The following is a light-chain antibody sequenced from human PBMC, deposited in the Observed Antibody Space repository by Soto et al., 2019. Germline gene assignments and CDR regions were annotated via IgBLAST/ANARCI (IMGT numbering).Light chain of an antibody. Sequence: IQMNQSPSPLSGSVGDRSTITCRARQAISKWLAWYQQKPGKAPTLLIYKASTLKSGVPSRFSGSGSGTEFTLTISSLQPDDFATYYCQHYNSYSEAFGQGTKVELK. J-gene: IGKJ1*01. CDR2: KAS. CDR1: QAISKW. CDR3: QHYNSYSEA. V-gene: IGKV1-5*03.